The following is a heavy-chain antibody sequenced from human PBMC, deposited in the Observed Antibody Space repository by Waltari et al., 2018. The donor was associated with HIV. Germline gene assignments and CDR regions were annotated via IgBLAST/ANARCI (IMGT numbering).Heavy chain of an antibody. J-gene: IGHJ4*02. Sequence: QVQLVQSGAEVKKPGSSVKVSCKASGGTFSSYTISWVRQAPGQGLEWMGRIIPILGIANYGQKFQGRVTSTADKSTSTAYMELSSLRSEDTAVYYCASMTTVTTSGYWGQGTLVTVSS. V-gene: IGHV1-69*02. CDR3: ASMTTVTTSGY. CDR1: GGTFSSYT. D-gene: IGHD4-17*01. CDR2: IIPILGIA.